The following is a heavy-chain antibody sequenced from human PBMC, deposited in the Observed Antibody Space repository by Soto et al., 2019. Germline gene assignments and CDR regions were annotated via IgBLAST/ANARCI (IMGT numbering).Heavy chain of an antibody. Sequence: SETLSLTCAVYGGSFSGYYWSWIRQPPGKGLEWIGEINHSGSTNYNPSLKSRVTISVDTSKNQFSLKLSSVTAADTAVYYCARADYDILTGYWYFDLWGRGTLVTVSS. CDR3: ARADYDILTGYWYFDL. CDR2: INHSGST. CDR1: GGSFSGYY. D-gene: IGHD3-9*01. J-gene: IGHJ2*01. V-gene: IGHV4-34*01.